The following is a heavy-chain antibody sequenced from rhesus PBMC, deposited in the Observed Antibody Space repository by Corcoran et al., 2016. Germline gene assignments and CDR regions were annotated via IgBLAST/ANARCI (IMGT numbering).Heavy chain of an antibody. V-gene: IGHV4-106*01. CDR1: GGSISDDYY. D-gene: IGHD2-21*01. Sequence: QVQLQESGPGLVKPSETLSLTCAVSGGSISDDYYWTWIRPPPGKGLEWIGYIYGSGGGTNYNPSLKNRVTISMDPSMSQFSLKLSAVNAAEPAGEYCARDRGGYCTGRGCYGGGYGVDSWGQGVVVTVSS. CDR2: IYGSGGGT. CDR3: ARDRGGYCTGRGCYGGGYGVDS. J-gene: IGHJ6*01.